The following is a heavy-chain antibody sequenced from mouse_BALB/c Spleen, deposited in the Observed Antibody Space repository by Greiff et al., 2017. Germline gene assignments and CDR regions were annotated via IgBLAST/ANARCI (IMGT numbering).Heavy chain of an antibody. D-gene: IGHD1-1*01. V-gene: IGHV5-12-1*01. CDR1: GFAFSSYD. J-gene: IGHJ2*01. CDR3: ARSYGSTDY. CDR2: ISSGGGST. Sequence: EVQVVESGGGLVKPGGSLKLSCAASGFAFSSYDMSWVRQTPEKRLEWVAYISSGGGSTYYPDTVKGRFTISRDNAKNTLYLQMSSLKSEDTAMYYCARSYGSTDYWGQGTTLTVSS.